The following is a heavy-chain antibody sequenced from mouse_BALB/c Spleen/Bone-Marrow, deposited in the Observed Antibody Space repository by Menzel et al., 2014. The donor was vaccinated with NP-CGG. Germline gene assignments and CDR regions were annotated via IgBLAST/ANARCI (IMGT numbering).Heavy chain of an antibody. CDR3: TRYGYDPLYAMDY. CDR2: INPSNGGT. J-gene: IGHJ4*01. V-gene: IGHV1S81*02. Sequence: VQLQQSGAELVKPGASVKLSCKASGYTFTSYYMYWVKQRPGQGLEWIGGINPSNGGTNFNEKFKSKATLTVDKSSSPAYMQLSSLTSEDSAVYYCTRYGYDPLYAMDYWGQGTSVTVSS. D-gene: IGHD2-3*01. CDR1: GYTFTSYY.